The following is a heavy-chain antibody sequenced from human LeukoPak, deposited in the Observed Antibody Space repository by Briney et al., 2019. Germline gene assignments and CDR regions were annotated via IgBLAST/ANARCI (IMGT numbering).Heavy chain of an antibody. J-gene: IGHJ4*02. V-gene: IGHV4-34*01. CDR1: GGSFSGYY. Sequence: SETLSLTCAVYGGSFSGYYWSWIRQPPGKGLEWIGEINHSGSTNYNPSLKSRVTISVDTSKNQFSLKLSSVTAADTAVYYRARSTIQPLDYWGQGTLVTVSS. D-gene: IGHD5-18*01. CDR2: INHSGST. CDR3: ARSTIQPLDY.